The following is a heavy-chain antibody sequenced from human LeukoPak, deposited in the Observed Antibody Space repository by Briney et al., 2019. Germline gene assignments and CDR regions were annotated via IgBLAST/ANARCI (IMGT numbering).Heavy chain of an antibody. Sequence: GGSLRLSCAASGFTFRVYAMTWVRQAPGKGLEWVSGISDSGSSTYSADSVKGRFTISRDNSNNTLYLQMNSLRAEDTALYYCAKAKITLIVVANPNSGALDIWGQGTMVTVSS. CDR3: AKAKITLIVVANPNSGALDI. V-gene: IGHV3-23*01. CDR1: GFTFRVYA. J-gene: IGHJ3*02. D-gene: IGHD3-22*01. CDR2: ISDSGSST.